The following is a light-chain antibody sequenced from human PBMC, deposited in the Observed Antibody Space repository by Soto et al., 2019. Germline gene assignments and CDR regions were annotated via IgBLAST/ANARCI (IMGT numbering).Light chain of an antibody. V-gene: IGKV3-20*01. CDR3: QQYGSPLT. CDR1: QSVSSSY. J-gene: IGKJ4*01. CDR2: GAS. Sequence: EIVLTQSPGTLCLSPGERATLSCRASQSVSSSYLAWYQQKPGQAPRLLIYGASSRATGIPDRFSGSGSGTDFTLTISRLEPEDFAVYYCQQYGSPLTFGGGTKVEIK.